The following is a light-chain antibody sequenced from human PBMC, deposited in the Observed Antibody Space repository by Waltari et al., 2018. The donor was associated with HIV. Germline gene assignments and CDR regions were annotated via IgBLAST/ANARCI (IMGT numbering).Light chain of an antibody. J-gene: IGLJ3*02. Sequence: QSVLTQPPSVSAAPGQKVAISCSVSSPNIWTDYVSWYQHVPGSAPKLLIYDNDKRPSGTPDRFSGSKSGTSATLDITGLQTGDGADYYCGTWDRSLGGGVFGGGTKLTVL. CDR1: SPNIWTDY. CDR2: DND. CDR3: GTWDRSLGGGV. V-gene: IGLV1-51*01.